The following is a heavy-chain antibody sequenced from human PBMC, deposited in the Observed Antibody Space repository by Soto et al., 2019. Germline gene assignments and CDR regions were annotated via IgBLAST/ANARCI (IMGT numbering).Heavy chain of an antibody. Sequence: QVQLQESGPGLLKPSETLSLACTVCGCSISRYYWTWIRQPQGKGLEWPVYIYSSVSTNYNPSLNTRLTNSVATSTNQCPLKLSSVHAGDTAVYYRAGSPGIAEAFISLRYNWFDSCCQGTLVTVS. CDR1: GCSISRYY. CDR3: AGSPGIAEAFISLRYNWFDS. CDR2: IYSSVST. V-gene: IGHV4-59*01. J-gene: IGHJ5*01. D-gene: IGHD6-13*01.